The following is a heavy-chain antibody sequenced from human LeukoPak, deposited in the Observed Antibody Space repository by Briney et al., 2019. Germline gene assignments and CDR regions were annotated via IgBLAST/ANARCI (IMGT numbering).Heavy chain of an antibody. CDR2: ISYDGSNK. D-gene: IGHD4-23*01. V-gene: IGHV3-30-3*01. CDR1: VFTFSSYS. J-gene: IGHJ4*02. Sequence: GGFLRLSCAASVFTFSSYSMHWVRQAPGKGLEWVAVISYDGSNKYYEDSVKGRFTISRDNSKNTLYLQMNSLRAEDTSVYYCAKDHLDNGGNSVPSEYFDYWGQGTLVTVSS. CDR3: AKDHLDNGGNSVPSEYFDY.